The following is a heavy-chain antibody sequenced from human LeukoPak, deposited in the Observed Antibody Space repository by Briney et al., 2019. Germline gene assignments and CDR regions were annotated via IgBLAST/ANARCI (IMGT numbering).Heavy chain of an antibody. CDR3: AREGGYSGYDSGYYFDY. V-gene: IGHV3-48*03. CDR2: ISSSGSTI. CDR1: GFTFSSYE. D-gene: IGHD5-12*01. J-gene: IGHJ4*02. Sequence: GGSLRLSCAASGFTFSSYEMNWVRQAPGKGLEWVSYISSSGSTIYYADSVKGRFTISRDNATNSLYLQMNSLRAEDTAVYYCAREGGYSGYDSGYYFDYWGQGTLVTVSS.